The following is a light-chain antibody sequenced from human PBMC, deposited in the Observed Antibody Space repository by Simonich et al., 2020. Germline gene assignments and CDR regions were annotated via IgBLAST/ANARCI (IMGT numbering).Light chain of an antibody. J-gene: IGKJ2*01. Sequence: EIVMTQSPATLSVSPGERATLSCRASQSVSSNLAWYQQKPGQAPRLLIYGAFTRATGIPARFSGSGSGTEFTLTISSLQSEDFAVYYCQQYNNWSYTFGQGTKVEIK. CDR1: QSVSSN. V-gene: IGKV3-15*01. CDR2: GAF. CDR3: QQYNNWSYT.